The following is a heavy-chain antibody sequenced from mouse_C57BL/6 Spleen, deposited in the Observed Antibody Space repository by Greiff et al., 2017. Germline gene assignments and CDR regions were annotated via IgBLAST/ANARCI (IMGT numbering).Heavy chain of an antibody. CDR1: GYTFTDYN. Sequence: VQLKQSGPELVKPGASVKIPCKASGYTFTDYNMDWVKQSHGKSLEWIGDINPNNGGTIYNQKFKGKATLTVDKSSSTAYMELRSLTSEDTAVYYCAREYYGSSYRYFVVWGTGTTVTVSS. CDR3: AREYYGSSYRYFVV. D-gene: IGHD1-1*01. V-gene: IGHV1-18*01. CDR2: INPNNGGT. J-gene: IGHJ1*03.